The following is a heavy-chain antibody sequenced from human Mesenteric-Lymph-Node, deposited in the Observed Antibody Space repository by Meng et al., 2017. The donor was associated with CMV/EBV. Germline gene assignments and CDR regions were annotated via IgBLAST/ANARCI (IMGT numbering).Heavy chain of an antibody. D-gene: IGHD5-18*01. CDR2: IRQDGSEK. CDR1: GFTFSNYW. J-gene: IGHJ6*02. CDR3: ARDHRDTAIARQLYGMGV. Sequence: GESLKISCAASGFTFSNYWMSWVRQAPGKGLEWVANIRQDGSEKYYVDSVRGRFTISRDNSKNTLYLQMNSLRAEDTAVYYCARDHRDTAIARQLYGMGVWGQGTTVTVSS. V-gene: IGHV3-7*01.